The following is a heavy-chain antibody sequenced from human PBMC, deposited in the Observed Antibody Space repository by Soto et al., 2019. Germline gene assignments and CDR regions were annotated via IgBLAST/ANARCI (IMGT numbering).Heavy chain of an antibody. V-gene: IGHV4-59*01. D-gene: IGHD3-10*01. CDR2: IYYSGST. CDR1: GGSISSYY. J-gene: IGHJ5*02. CDR3: ARLWFGDPPGWFDP. Sequence: PSETLSLTCTVSGGSISSYYWSWIRQPPGKGLEWIGYIYYSGSTNYNPSLKSRVTISVDTSKNQFSLKLSSVTAADTAVYYCARLWFGDPPGWFDPWGQGTLVTVS.